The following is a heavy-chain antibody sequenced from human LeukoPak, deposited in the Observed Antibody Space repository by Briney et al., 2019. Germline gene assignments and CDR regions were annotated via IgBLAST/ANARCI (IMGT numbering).Heavy chain of an antibody. V-gene: IGHV4-38-2*02. CDR3: AISSIVGVFDY. Sequence: SETLSLTCTVSGYSISSGYYWCWMRQPPGKRLQWIGSIYHSGSTYYNPSLKSRVTISVDTSKNQFSLKLSSVTAADTAVYYCAISSIVGVFDYWGQGTLVTVSS. CDR1: GYSISSGYY. D-gene: IGHD1-26*01. CDR2: IYHSGST. J-gene: IGHJ4*02.